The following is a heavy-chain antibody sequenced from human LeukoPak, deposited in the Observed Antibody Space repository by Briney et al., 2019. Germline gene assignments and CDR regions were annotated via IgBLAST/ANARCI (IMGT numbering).Heavy chain of an antibody. Sequence: PGGSLRLSCAASGFTFSSYSMNWVRQAPGQGLEWVSYISSSSSTIYYTDSVKGRFTISRDNAKNSLYLQMNSLRAEYTAVYYCATYWNYGYWGQGTLVTVSS. D-gene: IGHD1-7*01. J-gene: IGHJ4*02. CDR1: GFTFSSYS. V-gene: IGHV3-48*01. CDR3: ATYWNYGY. CDR2: ISSSSSTI.